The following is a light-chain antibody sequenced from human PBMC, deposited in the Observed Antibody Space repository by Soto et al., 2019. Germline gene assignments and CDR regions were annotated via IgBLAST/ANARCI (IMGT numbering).Light chain of an antibody. V-gene: IGLV2-11*01. J-gene: IGLJ1*01. CDR3: RSYAGSYTFV. Sequence: QSALTQPRSVSGSPGQSVTISCTGTSSDVGGYNYVSWYQQHPGKAPKLMIYDVSKRPSGVPDRFSGSKSGNTACLTISGLQAEDEADYYCRSYAGSYTFVFGTGTKLTVL. CDR1: SSDVGGYNY. CDR2: DVS.